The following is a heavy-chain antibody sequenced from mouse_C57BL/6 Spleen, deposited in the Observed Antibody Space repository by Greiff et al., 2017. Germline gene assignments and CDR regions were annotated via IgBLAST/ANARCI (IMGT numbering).Heavy chain of an antibody. CDR2: IYPGSGNT. Sequence: VQLQQYGAELVRPGASVKLSCKASGYTFTDYYINWVKQRPGQGLEWIARIYPGSGNTYYNEKFKGKATLTAEKSSSTAYMQLSSLTSEDSAVYFCARFTTVHYYAMDYWGQGTSVTVSS. J-gene: IGHJ4*01. D-gene: IGHD1-1*01. CDR3: ARFTTVHYYAMDY. CDR1: GYTFTDYY. V-gene: IGHV1-76*01.